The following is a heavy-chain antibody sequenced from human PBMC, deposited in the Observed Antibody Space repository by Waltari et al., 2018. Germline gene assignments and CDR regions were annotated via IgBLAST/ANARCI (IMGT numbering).Heavy chain of an antibody. D-gene: IGHD1-26*01. CDR2: IIPIFGTA. CDR3: ARLDQVGATVFWFDP. CDR1: GGTFSSYA. Sequence: QVQLVQSGAEVKKPGSSVKVSCQASGGTFSSYAISWVRPAPGQGLEWMGGIIPIFGTANYAQKFQGRVTITTDESTSTANMELSSLRSEDTAVYYCARLDQVGATVFWFDPWGQGTLVTVSS. V-gene: IGHV1-69*05. J-gene: IGHJ5*02.